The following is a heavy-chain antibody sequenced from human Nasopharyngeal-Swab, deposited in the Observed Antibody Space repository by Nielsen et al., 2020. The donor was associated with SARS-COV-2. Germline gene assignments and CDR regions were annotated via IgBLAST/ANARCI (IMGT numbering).Heavy chain of an antibody. CDR3: ARDRHIVVVTAIPDAFEI. V-gene: IGHV3-23*01. CDR1: GFTFSSYA. J-gene: IGHJ3*02. D-gene: IGHD2-21*02. CDR2: ISGSGGST. Sequence: GESLKISCAASGFTFSSYAMSWVRQAPGKGLEWVSAISGSGGSTYYADSVKGRFTISRDNSKNTLYLQMNSLRAEDTAVYYCARDRHIVVVTAIPDAFEIWGQGTMVTVSS.